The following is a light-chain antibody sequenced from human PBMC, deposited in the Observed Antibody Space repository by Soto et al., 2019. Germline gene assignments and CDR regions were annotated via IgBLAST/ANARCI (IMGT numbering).Light chain of an antibody. Sequence: QSVLTQPPSASGTPGQRVTISCSGSSSNIGSNTVNWYQQLPGTAPKLVIYSNNQRPSGVPDRFSGSKSGTSASLAISELNSEDGADYYCIEWDDSLNVYVVFGGGTKFNVL. CDR2: SNN. CDR1: SSNIGSNT. V-gene: IGLV1-44*01. CDR3: IEWDDSLNVYVV. J-gene: IGLJ2*01.